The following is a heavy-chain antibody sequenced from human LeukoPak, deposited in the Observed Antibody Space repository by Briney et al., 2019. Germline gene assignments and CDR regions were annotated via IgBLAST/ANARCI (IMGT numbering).Heavy chain of an antibody. CDR3: GRNTYYDFWSGYYGYNWFDP. Sequence: KPSGTLSLTCAVSGGSISSSNWWSWVRQPPGKGLEWIGEIYHSGSTNYNPSLKSRVTISVDKSKNQFSLKLSSVTAADTAVYYCGRNTYYDFWSGYYGYNWFDPWGQGTLVTVSS. CDR1: GGSISSSNW. CDR2: IYHSGST. D-gene: IGHD3-3*01. J-gene: IGHJ5*02. V-gene: IGHV4-4*02.